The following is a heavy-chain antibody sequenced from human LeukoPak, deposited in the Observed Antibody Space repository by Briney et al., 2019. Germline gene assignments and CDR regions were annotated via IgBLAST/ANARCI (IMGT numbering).Heavy chain of an antibody. CDR1: GFTFDDYA. J-gene: IGHJ2*01. V-gene: IGHV3-43*02. Sequence: LAGGSLRLSCAASGFTFDDYAMHWVRQAPGKGLEWVSLMSGDGGSTYYADSVKGRFTISRDNSKNSLYLQMNSLRTEDTALYYCAKDIRSGSYYVTGYFDLWGRGTLVTVSS. CDR3: AKDIRSGSYYVTGYFDL. CDR2: MSGDGGST. D-gene: IGHD1-26*01.